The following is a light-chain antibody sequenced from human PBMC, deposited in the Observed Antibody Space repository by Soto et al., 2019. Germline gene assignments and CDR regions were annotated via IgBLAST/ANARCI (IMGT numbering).Light chain of an antibody. CDR1: QGISTH. Sequence: DIQLTQSPSLVSASVGDRVTITCRASQGISTHLAWYQQKPGKAPKLLIYAASTLYSGVPSRFSGSGSGTEFTLTITSLQPEDFATYYCLQPNSYPLTFGPGTKVDIK. CDR3: LQPNSYPLT. CDR2: AAS. J-gene: IGKJ3*01. V-gene: IGKV1-9*01.